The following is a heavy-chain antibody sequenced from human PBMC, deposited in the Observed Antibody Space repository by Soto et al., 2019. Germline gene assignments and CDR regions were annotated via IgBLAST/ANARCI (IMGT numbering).Heavy chain of an antibody. CDR3: ARDGWQGVDV. D-gene: IGHD2-15*01. CDR2: IFYTGTT. Sequence: QVQLQESGPGLVKPSQTLSLTCTVSGGSINSGNYYWSWIRQPPGKGLEWVGYIFYTGTTYYIPSLMSRVTISIDPSKNQFSLKLTSVTAADTAVYYCARDGWQGVDVWGQGTTVTVSS. V-gene: IGHV4-30-4*01. J-gene: IGHJ6*02. CDR1: GGSINSGNYY.